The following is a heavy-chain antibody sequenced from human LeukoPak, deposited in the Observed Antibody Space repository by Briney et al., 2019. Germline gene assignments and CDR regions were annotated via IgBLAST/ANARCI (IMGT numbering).Heavy chain of an antibody. CDR3: ARGFGGRGYSYIDY. CDR1: GYTFTSYD. D-gene: IGHD5-18*01. CDR2: MNPNSGNT. Sequence: ASVKVSCKASGYTFTSYDINWVRQATGQGLEWMGWMNPNSGNTGYAQKFQGRVTMTRNTSISTAYMELSSLRSEDTAVYYRARGFGGRGYSYIDYWGQGTLVTVSS. J-gene: IGHJ4*02. V-gene: IGHV1-8*01.